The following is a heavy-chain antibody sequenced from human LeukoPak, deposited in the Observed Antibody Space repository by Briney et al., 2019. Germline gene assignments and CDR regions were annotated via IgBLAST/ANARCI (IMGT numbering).Heavy chain of an antibody. CDR1: GYTLTSYD. V-gene: IGHV1-8*01. Sequence: ASVKVSCKASGYTLTSYDINWVRQATGQGLEWMGWMNPNSGNTGYAQKFQGRVTMTRNTSISTAYMELSSLRSEDTAVYYCARDGRSFGDPFDYWGQGTLVTVSS. J-gene: IGHJ4*02. CDR3: ARDGRSFGDPFDY. D-gene: IGHD4-17*01. CDR2: MNPNSGNT.